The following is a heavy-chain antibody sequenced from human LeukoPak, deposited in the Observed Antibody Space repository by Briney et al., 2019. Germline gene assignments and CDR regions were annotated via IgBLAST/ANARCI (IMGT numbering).Heavy chain of an antibody. CDR2: IWYDGSNK. V-gene: IGHV3-33*01. CDR3: AREPLSSSWPPDY. D-gene: IGHD6-13*01. CDR1: GFTFSSYG. Sequence: GGSLRLSCAASGFTFSSYGMHWVRQAPGKGLEWVAVIWYDGSNKYYADSVKGRFTISRDNSKNTLYLQMNSLRAEDTAVYYCAREPLSSSWPPDYWGQGTLVTVSS. J-gene: IGHJ4*02.